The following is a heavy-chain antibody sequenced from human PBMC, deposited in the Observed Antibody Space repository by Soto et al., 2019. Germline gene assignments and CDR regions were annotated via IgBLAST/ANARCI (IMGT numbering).Heavy chain of an antibody. J-gene: IGHJ4*02. Sequence: SGPTLVNPTQTLTLTCTFSGFSLSTSGMCVSWIRQPPGKALEWLALIDWDDDKYYSTSLKTRLTTSKDTSKNQVVLTMTNMDPVDTATYYCARTLYDFWSGYQYYFDYWGQGTLVTVSS. CDR2: IDWDDDK. CDR1: GFSLSTSGMC. D-gene: IGHD3-3*01. CDR3: ARTLYDFWSGYQYYFDY. V-gene: IGHV2-70*01.